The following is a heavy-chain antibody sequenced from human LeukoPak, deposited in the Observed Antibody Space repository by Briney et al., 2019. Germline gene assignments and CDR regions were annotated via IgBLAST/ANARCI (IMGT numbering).Heavy chain of an antibody. D-gene: IGHD2-2*01. V-gene: IGHV1-2*02. CDR1: GYTFTVYY. J-gene: IGHJ4*02. CDR3: ARDLLVILPATPYFDY. Sequence: GASVKVSCKSSGYTFTVYYLHWVRQAPGQGLEWMGWINPDSGGISYAQRFQGRVTMTRDTSISTAYMELSRLRSDDTAVYYCARDLLVILPATPYFDYWGQGTLVTVSS. CDR2: INPDSGGI.